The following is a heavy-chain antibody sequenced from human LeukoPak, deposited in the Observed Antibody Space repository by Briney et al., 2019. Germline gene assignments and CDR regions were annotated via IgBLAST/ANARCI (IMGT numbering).Heavy chain of an antibody. J-gene: IGHJ5*02. D-gene: IGHD3-22*01. Sequence: SLRLFCAPSGFTFDDYAMHWVRQAPGKGLEWVSGISWSSGRIVYADSVKGRFTISRDNAKNSLYLQMNSLRAEDTALYYCAKGGVATYDSSGYYYEDWFDPWGQGTLVTVSS. CDR1: GFTFDDYA. CDR3: AKGGVATYDSSGYYYEDWFDP. CDR2: ISWSSGRI. V-gene: IGHV3-9*01.